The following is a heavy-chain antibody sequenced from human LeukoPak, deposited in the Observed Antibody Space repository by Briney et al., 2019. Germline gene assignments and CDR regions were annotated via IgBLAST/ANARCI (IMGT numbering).Heavy chain of an antibody. J-gene: IGHJ4*02. V-gene: IGHV4-61*01. Sequence: SETLSLTXTVSGDSFSSNHYYWSWLRQPPGKGLEWLGYIYNSGTTYYNPSLRSRVRISVDTSKSQFSLKLTSVTAADTAVYYCAREGGSGWYYFDRWGQGTLVTVSS. D-gene: IGHD6-19*01. CDR1: GDSFSSNHYY. CDR2: IYNSGTT. CDR3: AREGGSGWYYFDR.